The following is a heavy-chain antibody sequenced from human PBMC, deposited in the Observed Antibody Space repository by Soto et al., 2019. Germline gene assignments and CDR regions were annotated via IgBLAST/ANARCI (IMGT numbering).Heavy chain of an antibody. CDR1: GFTFSSYS. CDR2: ISSSSSYI. D-gene: IGHD5-12*01. Sequence: GSLRLSCAASGFTFSSYSMNWVRQAPGKGLEWVSSISSSSSYIYYADSVKGRFTISRDNAKNSLYLQMNSLRAEDTAVYYCARAKDGYKTYDAFDIWGQGTMVTVS. V-gene: IGHV3-21*01. J-gene: IGHJ3*02. CDR3: ARAKDGYKTYDAFDI.